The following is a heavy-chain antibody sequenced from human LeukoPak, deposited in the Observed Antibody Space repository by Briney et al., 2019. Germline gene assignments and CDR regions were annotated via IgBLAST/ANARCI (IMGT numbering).Heavy chain of an antibody. D-gene: IGHD5-12*01. V-gene: IGHV3-74*01. Sequence: GGSLRLSCAASGFTLSSYWMHWVRQAPGKGLVWVSGIDSDGRSTSYADSVKGRFTISRDNSKNTLYLQMNSLRAEDTAVYYCARGPSAYPKCFDYWGQGTLVTVSS. CDR2: IDSDGRST. J-gene: IGHJ4*02. CDR3: ARGPSAYPKCFDY. CDR1: GFTLSSYW.